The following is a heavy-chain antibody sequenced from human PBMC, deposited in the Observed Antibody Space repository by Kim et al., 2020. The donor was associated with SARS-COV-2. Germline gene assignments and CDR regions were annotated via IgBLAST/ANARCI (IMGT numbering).Heavy chain of an antibody. CDR1: GYSFTSYW. Sequence: GESLKISCQGSGYSFTSYWISWVRQMPGKGLEWMGRIDPSDSYTNYSPSFQGHVTISADKSISPAYLQWSSLKASDTAMYYCARLALGTPYHYFDYWGQGPLVTVSP. CDR2: IDPSDSYT. J-gene: IGHJ4*02. D-gene: IGHD3-16*01. V-gene: IGHV5-10-1*01. CDR3: ARLALGTPYHYFDY.